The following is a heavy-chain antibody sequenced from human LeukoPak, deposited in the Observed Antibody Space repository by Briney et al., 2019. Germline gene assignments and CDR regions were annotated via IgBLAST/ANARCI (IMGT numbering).Heavy chain of an antibody. V-gene: IGHV3-23*01. D-gene: IGHD5-18*01. Sequence: GGSLRLSCAASGFTFNNYAMNWVRQAPGKGLEWVSSISGGGETTYYADSAKGRFTISRDNSKNTLYLQMNSLRAEDTAVYYCAKGSDLPITTDRGYSYGRGGGPFDYWGQGTLVTVSS. J-gene: IGHJ4*02. CDR3: AKGSDLPITTDRGYSYGRGGGPFDY. CDR1: GFTFNNYA. CDR2: ISGGGETT.